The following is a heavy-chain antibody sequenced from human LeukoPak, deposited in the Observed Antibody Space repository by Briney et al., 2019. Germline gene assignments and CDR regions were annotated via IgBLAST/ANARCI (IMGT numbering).Heavy chain of an antibody. CDR3: ARDTLALHYSYYLDV. J-gene: IGHJ6*03. V-gene: IGHV3-7*01. CDR2: INQDGSEK. CDR1: GFTFRSYC. Sequence: GGSLGLSCTASGFTFRSYCMSWARQAPGKGLEWVANINQDGSEKNYVDSVKGRFTISRDNARKSLYLQMNSLRAEDRAVYYCARDTLALHYSYYLDVWGIGTTVTVSS.